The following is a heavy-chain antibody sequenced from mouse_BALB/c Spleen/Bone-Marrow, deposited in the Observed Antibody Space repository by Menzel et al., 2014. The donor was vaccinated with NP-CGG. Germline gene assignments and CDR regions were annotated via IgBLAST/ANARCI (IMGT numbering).Heavy chain of an antibody. V-gene: IGHV1-9*01. Sequence: QVQLQQPEPELMKPGASVKISCKATGYTFSSYWIEWVKQRPGHGLEWIGEILPGSGNTHYNEKFKGKATFTADTSSNTAYMQLSSLTSEDSAVYYCTGQGFACWGQGTLVTVSA. J-gene: IGHJ3*01. CDR3: TGQGFAC. CDR1: GYTFSSYW. CDR2: ILPGSGNT.